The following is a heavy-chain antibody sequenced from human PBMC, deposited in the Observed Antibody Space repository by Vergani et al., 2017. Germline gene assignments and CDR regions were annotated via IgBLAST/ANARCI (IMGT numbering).Heavy chain of an antibody. V-gene: IGHV4-61*10. CDR2: FYYSGST. CDR3: ASDQSVSGWSAEYFQH. Sequence: QVQLQESGPGLVKPSETLSLTCTVSGGSVSSGSYYWSWIRQPAGKGLEWIGYFYYSGSTNYNPSLKSRVTISVDTSKNQFSLKLSSVTAADTAVYYCASDQSVSGWSAEYFQHWGQGTLVTVSS. J-gene: IGHJ1*01. D-gene: IGHD6-19*01. CDR1: GGSVSSGSYY.